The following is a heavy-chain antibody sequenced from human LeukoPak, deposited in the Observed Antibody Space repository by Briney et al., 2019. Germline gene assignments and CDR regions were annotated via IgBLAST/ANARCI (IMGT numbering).Heavy chain of an antibody. CDR1: GFSFSSDW. CDR3: ARDRYFSGNFDY. D-gene: IGHD1-1*01. Sequence: GGSLRLSCAASGFSFSSDWMSWVRQAPGKGLEWVANIKQDGSEKYYVDSVKGRFTISRDNAKNSLYLQMNSLRAEDTAVYYCARDRYFSGNFDYWGQGTLVTVSS. CDR2: IKQDGSEK. J-gene: IGHJ4*02. V-gene: IGHV3-7*01.